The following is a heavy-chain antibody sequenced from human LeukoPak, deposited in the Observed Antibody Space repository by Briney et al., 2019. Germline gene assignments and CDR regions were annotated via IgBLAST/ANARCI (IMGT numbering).Heavy chain of an antibody. CDR3: VRDRGRNFHYYIDV. D-gene: IGHD1-14*01. CDR2: ISNNGGT. Sequence: SETLSLTWGASGGSFNNDYWSWIRQTPGKGLEWIGYISNNGGTIYNPSLKTRVTISVDTSKNQFFLQLASVTAADTAVYFCVRDRGRNFHYYIDVWGKGTTVTVSS. CDR1: GGSFNNDY. V-gene: IGHV4-59*01. J-gene: IGHJ6*03.